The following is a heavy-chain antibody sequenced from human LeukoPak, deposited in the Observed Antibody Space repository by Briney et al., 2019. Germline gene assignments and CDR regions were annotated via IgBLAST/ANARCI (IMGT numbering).Heavy chain of an antibody. J-gene: IGHJ4*02. D-gene: IGHD1-26*01. CDR3: ASVGATGEYFNY. Sequence: SETLYLTCTASGGSISSSSYYWGWIRQPPGKGLEWIGSIYYSGSTYYNPSLKSRVTISVDTSKNQFSLKLSSVTAADTAVYYCASVGATGEYFNYWGQGTLVTVSS. CDR1: GGSISSSSYY. CDR2: IYYSGST. V-gene: IGHV4-39*07.